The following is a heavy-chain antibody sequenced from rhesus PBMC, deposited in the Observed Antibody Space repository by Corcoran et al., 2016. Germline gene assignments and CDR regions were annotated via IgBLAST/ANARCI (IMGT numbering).Heavy chain of an antibody. CDR2: IYGSGGSN. V-gene: IGHV4S14*01. Sequence: QVQLQESGPGLVKPSETLSLTCAVSGYSISSNYWNWIRHPPGKGLAWIGRIYGSGGSNYLHPSLKSRVTLAVDTAKNQFSLKLSSVTAADTAVYYCARDRPHYNIWTGYYYYGLDSWGQGVVVTVSS. CDR1: GYSISSNY. CDR3: ARDRPHYNIWTGYYYYGLDS. J-gene: IGHJ6*01. D-gene: IGHD3-3*01.